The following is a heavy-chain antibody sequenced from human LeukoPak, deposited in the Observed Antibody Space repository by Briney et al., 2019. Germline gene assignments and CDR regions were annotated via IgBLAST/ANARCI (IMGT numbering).Heavy chain of an antibody. Sequence: PSETLSLTCTVSGGSISSSSYYWGWIRQPPGKGLEWFGSIYYSGSTYYNPSLKSRVTISVDTSKNQFSLKLSSVTAADTAVYYCARRESCSGGSCVPNAFDIWGQGIMVTVSS. J-gene: IGHJ3*02. V-gene: IGHV4-39*01. CDR2: IYYSGST. CDR3: ARRESCSGGSCVPNAFDI. D-gene: IGHD2-15*01. CDR1: GGSISSSSYY.